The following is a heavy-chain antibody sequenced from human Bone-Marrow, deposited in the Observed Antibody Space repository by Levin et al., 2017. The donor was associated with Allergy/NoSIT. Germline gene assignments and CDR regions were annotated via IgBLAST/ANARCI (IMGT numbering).Heavy chain of an antibody. D-gene: IGHD2-21*02. CDR3: ARTGSDWDTYYHYYAMDV. J-gene: IGHJ6*02. CDR2: IKQDGSER. CDR1: RFTFSSFW. V-gene: IGHV3-7*01. Sequence: PGGSLRLSCEASRFTFSSFWMSWVRQAPGKGLEWVANIKQDGSERNYVDSVKGRFTISRDNTKNSVYLQMNSLRVEDTAIYYCARTGSDWDTYYHYYAMDVWGQGTTVTVSS.